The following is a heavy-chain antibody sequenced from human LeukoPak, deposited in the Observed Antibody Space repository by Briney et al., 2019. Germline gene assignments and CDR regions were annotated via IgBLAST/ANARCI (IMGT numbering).Heavy chain of an antibody. Sequence: ASVKVSCKASGYTFTSYDINWVRQATGQGLEWMGWMNPNSGNTGYAQKFQGRVTMTRNTSISTAYMELSGLRSEDTAVYYCARRGSPVDYDFWSGYSYYYYGMDVWGQGTTVTVSS. CDR1: GYTFTSYD. V-gene: IGHV1-8*01. CDR3: ARRGSPVDYDFWSGYSYYYYGMDV. J-gene: IGHJ6*02. CDR2: MNPNSGNT. D-gene: IGHD3-3*01.